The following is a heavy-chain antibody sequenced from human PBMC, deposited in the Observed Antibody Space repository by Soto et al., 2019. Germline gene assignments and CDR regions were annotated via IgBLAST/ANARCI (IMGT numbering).Heavy chain of an antibody. CDR3: ARDRIVVVPAAMDGDYYYGMDV. CDR2: TYYRSKWYN. J-gene: IGHJ6*02. D-gene: IGHD2-2*01. V-gene: IGHV6-1*01. CDR1: GDSVSSNSAA. Sequence: QSQTLSLTCAISGDSVSSNSAAWNWIRQSPSRGLEWLGRTYYRSKWYNDYAVSVKSRITINPDTSKNQFSLQLNSVTPEDTAVYYCARDRIVVVPAAMDGDYYYGMDVWGQGTTVTVSS.